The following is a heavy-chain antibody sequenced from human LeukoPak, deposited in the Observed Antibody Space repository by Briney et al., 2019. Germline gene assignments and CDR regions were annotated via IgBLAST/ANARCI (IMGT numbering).Heavy chain of an antibody. V-gene: IGHV3-23*01. CDR2: ISGSSSST. CDR1: GFTFSSYA. Sequence: GGSLRLSCAASGFTFSSYAMSWVRQAPGKGLGWVSAISGSSSSTYYADSVKGRFTISRDNSKNTLYLQMNSLRAEDTALYYCAKETYDILTDYSSDYFDYWGQGILVAVSS. D-gene: IGHD3-9*01. J-gene: IGHJ4*02. CDR3: AKETYDILTDYSSDYFDY.